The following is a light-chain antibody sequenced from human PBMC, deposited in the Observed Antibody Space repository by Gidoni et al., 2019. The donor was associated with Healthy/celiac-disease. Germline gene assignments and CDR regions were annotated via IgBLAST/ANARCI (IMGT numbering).Light chain of an antibody. J-gene: IGKJ2*01. Sequence: DIVMTQSPDSLAVSLGERATINCKSSQSVLYSSNNKNYLAWYPQKTRPPPKLLIYWASTRESGVPDRFSGSGSGTDFTLTISSLQAEDVAVYYCQQYYSTPPYTFGQGTKLEIK. CDR1: QSVLYSSNNKNY. CDR2: WAS. V-gene: IGKV4-1*01. CDR3: QQYYSTPPYT.